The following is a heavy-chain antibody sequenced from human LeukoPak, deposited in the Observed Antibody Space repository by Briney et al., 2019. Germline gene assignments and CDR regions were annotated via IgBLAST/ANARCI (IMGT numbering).Heavy chain of an antibody. V-gene: IGHV4-31*03. Sequence: TPSLTCTVSGGSISSYFWSWVGQHPGKGLEWIGYISHSGSTSYNPSLKSRVTISLDTSKDRFSLRLSSVTAADTAVYYCARDLWFGEYNWFDPWGPGNLGSVSS. CDR1: GGSISSYF. D-gene: IGHD3-10*01. CDR3: ARDLWFGEYNWFDP. J-gene: IGHJ5*02. CDR2: ISHSGST.